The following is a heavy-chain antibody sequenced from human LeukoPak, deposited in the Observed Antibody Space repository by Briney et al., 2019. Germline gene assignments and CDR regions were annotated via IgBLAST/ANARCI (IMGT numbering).Heavy chain of an antibody. CDR3: ARRDSTGTYNSSWYGDAFDI. CDR2: IYYSGST. Sequence: PSETLSLTCTVSGGSISSSSYYWGWIRQPPGKGLEWIGSIYYSGSTYYNPSLKSRVTISVDTSKNQFSLKLSSVTAADTAVYYCARRDSTGTYNSSWYGDAFDIWGQGTMVTVSS. V-gene: IGHV4-39*01. CDR1: GGSISSSSYY. J-gene: IGHJ3*02. D-gene: IGHD6-13*01.